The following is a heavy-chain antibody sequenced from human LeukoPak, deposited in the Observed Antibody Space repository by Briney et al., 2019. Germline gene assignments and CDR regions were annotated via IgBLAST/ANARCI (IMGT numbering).Heavy chain of an antibody. CDR2: ISSSSSTI. V-gene: IGHV3-48*02. D-gene: IGHD3-10*01. CDR1: GLTFSTYS. J-gene: IGHJ4*02. CDR3: ARVRGGGSGSYYSFDY. Sequence: GGSLRLSCAASGLTFSTYSMNGVRQAPGKGGEWVSYISSSSSTIFYADSVKGRFTISRDNANNSLFLQMNSLSDEDTAVYYCARVRGGGSGSYYSFDYWGQGTLVTVSS.